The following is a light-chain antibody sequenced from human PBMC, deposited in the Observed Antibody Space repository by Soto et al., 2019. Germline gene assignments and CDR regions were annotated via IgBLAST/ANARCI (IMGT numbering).Light chain of an antibody. CDR1: SSDVGGYNY. J-gene: IGLJ1*01. CDR3: SSYAGSNNPYV. V-gene: IGLV2-8*01. Sequence: QSVLTQPPSASGSPGQSVTISCTGTSSDVGGYNYVSWYQQHPGKAPKLMIYEVSKRPSGVPDRFSGSKSGNTASLTVSGLQAEDEADYYCSSYAGSNNPYVFGTGTNVTVL. CDR2: EVS.